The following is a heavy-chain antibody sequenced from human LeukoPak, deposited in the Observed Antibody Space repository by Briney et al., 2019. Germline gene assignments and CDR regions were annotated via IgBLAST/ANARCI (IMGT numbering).Heavy chain of an antibody. V-gene: IGHV2-26*01. CDR3: ARTSPGVPFDY. Sequence: PTETLQLNCTVYGFSLSNARMGGRWNRQHPGKDLEWLAHIFSTDEKYYIKSQKRRRSISMDTYKDKEVVTMTNMDPVDTATYYCARTSPGVPFDYWGQGTLVTVSS. CDR2: IFSTDEK. CDR1: GFSLSNARMG. D-gene: IGHD7-27*01. J-gene: IGHJ4*02.